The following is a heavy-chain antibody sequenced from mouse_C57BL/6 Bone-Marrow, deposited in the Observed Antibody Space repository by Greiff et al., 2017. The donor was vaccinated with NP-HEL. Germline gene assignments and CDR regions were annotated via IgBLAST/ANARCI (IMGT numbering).Heavy chain of an antibody. J-gene: IGHJ4*01. Sequence: QVQLQQPGAELVKPGASVKMSCKASGYTFTSYWITWVKQRPGQGLEWIGDIYPGSGSTNYNEKFKSKATLTVDTSSSTAYMQLSSLTSEDSAVYYFEKGYYGYDAGYYYAMDYWGQGTSVTVSS. CDR3: EKGYYGYDAGYYYAMDY. CDR1: GYTFTSYW. CDR2: IYPGSGST. V-gene: IGHV1-55*01. D-gene: IGHD2-2*01.